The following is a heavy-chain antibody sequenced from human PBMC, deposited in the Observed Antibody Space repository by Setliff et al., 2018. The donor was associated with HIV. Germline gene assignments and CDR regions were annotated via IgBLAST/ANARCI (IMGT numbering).Heavy chain of an antibody. CDR1: GVSISAYF. Sequence: PSETLSLTCAVSGVSISAYFWSWIRQSPEKGLEWIGYIDNSGNTNYCPSLKSRITISRDTSNNQFSLKLTSVTAADTAMYYCASFFVTTVTNQDYWGQGTPVTVSS. V-gene: IGHV4-59*12. J-gene: IGHJ4*02. CDR2: IDNSGNT. CDR3: ASFFVTTVTNQDY. D-gene: IGHD4-17*01.